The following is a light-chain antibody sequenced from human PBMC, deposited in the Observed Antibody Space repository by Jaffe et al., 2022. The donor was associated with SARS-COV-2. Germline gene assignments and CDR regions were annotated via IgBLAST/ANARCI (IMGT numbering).Light chain of an antibody. Sequence: SYDLTQPPSVSVSPGQTASITCSGDKLGDKYASWYQQKPGQSPVLVIYQHTKRPSGIPERFSGSNSGNTATLTISGTQAMDEADYYCQAWDSSTAHVVFGGGTKLTVL. CDR3: QAWDSSTAHVV. V-gene: IGLV3-1*01. J-gene: IGLJ2*01. CDR1: KLGDKY. CDR2: QHT.